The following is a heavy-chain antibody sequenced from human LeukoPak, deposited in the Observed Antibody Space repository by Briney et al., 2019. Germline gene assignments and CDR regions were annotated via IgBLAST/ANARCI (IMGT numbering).Heavy chain of an antibody. CDR2: INPSGGST. V-gene: IGHV1-46*01. D-gene: IGHD1-26*01. J-gene: IGHJ4*02. Sequence: ASVKVSCKAAGCTFTSYYMHWVRQAPGQGLEWMGIINPSGGSTSYAQKFQGRVTMTRDTSTSTVYMELSSLRSEDTAVYYCASEGGGSYTDDYWGQGTLVTVSS. CDR3: ASEGGGSYTDDY. CDR1: GCTFTSYY.